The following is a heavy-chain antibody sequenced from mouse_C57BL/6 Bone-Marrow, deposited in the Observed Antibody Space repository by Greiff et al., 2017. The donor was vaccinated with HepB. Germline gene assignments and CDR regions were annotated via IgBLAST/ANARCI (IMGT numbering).Heavy chain of an antibody. J-gene: IGHJ2*01. D-gene: IGHD1-1*01. CDR2: IDPSDSYT. CDR1: GYTFTSYW. Sequence: QVQLQQPGAELVKPGASVKLSCKASGYTFTSYWMQWVKQRPGQGLEWIGEIDPSDSYTNYNQKFKGKATLTVDTSSSTAYMQLSSLTSEDSAVYYCARFWVYYYGSSYFDYWGKGTTLTVSS. CDR3: ARFWVYYYGSSYFDY. V-gene: IGHV1-50*01.